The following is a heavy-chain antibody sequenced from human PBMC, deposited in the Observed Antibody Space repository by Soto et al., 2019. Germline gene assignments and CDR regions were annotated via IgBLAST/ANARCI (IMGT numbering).Heavy chain of an antibody. CDR2: ISADGSDK. V-gene: IGHV3-30*18. J-gene: IGHJ4*02. Sequence: ESGGGVVQPGRSLRLSCAASGFTFSNFGMHWVRQAPGQGLAWGAAISADGSDKYFSGSVKGRFTISRDNSKNTLFLQMNSLRVEDTAVYYCVKGSDVARQELDYWGQGTLVTGSS. CDR1: GFTFSNFG. D-gene: IGHD3-3*01. CDR3: VKGSDVARQELDY.